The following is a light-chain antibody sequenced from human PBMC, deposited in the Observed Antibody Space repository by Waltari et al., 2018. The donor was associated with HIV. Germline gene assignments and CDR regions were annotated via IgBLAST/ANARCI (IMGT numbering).Light chain of an antibody. Sequence: EIVLTQSPPTLSLSPGERATLSCRASQDISSNLAWYQQKPGQAPRLLIYDASNRATGIPARFSGSGSGTDFTLTISSLEPEDFAVYYCQQPETSGPGTKVDIK. CDR2: DAS. CDR1: QDISSN. J-gene: IGKJ3*01. V-gene: IGKV3D-11*01. CDR3: QQPET.